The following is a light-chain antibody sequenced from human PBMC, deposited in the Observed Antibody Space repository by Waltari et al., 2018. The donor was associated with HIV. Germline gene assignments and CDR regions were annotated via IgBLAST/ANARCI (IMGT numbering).Light chain of an antibody. CDR2: EVS. Sequence: QSALTQPPSASGSPGQSVTISCTGTSRDVGGYNYVSWYQHHPGKAPKLLIAEVSKRPSGVPARFSGSKSGNTASLTVSGLQAEDEADYYCSSYAGSINVLFGGGTKLAVL. V-gene: IGLV2-8*01. CDR3: SSYAGSINVL. J-gene: IGLJ2*01. CDR1: SRDVGGYNY.